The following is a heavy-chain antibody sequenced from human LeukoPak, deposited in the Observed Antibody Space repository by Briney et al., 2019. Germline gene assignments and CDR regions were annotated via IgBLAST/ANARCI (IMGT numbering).Heavy chain of an antibody. J-gene: IGHJ4*02. Sequence: ASVKVSCKASGYTFTTYGISWVRQAPGQGLEWMGGIIPIFGTANYAQKFQGRVTITADESTSTAYMELSSLRSEDTAVYYCARDMANYYGSGSYYNAFDYWGQGTLVTVSS. V-gene: IGHV1-69*13. CDR1: GYTFTTYG. CDR2: IIPIFGTA. CDR3: ARDMANYYGSGSYYNAFDY. D-gene: IGHD3-10*01.